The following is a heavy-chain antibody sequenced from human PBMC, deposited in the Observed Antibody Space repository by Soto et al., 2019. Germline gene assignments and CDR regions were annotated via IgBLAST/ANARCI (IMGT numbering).Heavy chain of an antibody. CDR2: IYWNDDK. CDR3: AKSGSSGWYGWFDP. J-gene: IGHJ5*02. Sequence: SGPTLVNPTQTLTLTCIFPGFSLRTSGVGVGWIRQPPGKALEWLGFIYWNDDKRYSPSLKSRLTITEDTSKNQVVLTMTNMDPVDTATYYCAKSGSSGWYGWFDPWGQGTLVTVSS. V-gene: IGHV2-5*01. D-gene: IGHD6-19*01. CDR1: GFSLRTSGVG.